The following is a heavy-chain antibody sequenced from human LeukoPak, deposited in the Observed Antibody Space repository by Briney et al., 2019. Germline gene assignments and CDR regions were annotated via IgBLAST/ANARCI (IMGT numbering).Heavy chain of an antibody. CDR2: INSSGSS. J-gene: IGHJ4*02. CDR3: ARDSRSYDSSGYYFFDF. Sequence: SETLTLTCTVSGASIRSYYWNWLRQPPGKGLEWIGYINSSGSSNSNPSLKSRATISIDTSKYHCSLKLSSVTAADTAVYFCARDSRSYDSSGYYFFDFWGQGTLVTVSS. D-gene: IGHD3-22*01. V-gene: IGHV4-59*01. CDR1: GASIRSYY.